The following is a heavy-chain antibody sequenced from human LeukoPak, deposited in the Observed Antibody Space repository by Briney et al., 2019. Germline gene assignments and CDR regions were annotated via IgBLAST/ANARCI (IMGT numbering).Heavy chain of an antibody. Sequence: SETLSLTCAVYGGSFSGYYWSWIRQPPGKGLEWIGEINHSGSTNYNPSLKSRVTISVDTSKNQFSLKLSSVTAADTAVYYCARGRDYYDSSGYYFDWGQGTLVTVSS. J-gene: IGHJ4*02. CDR3: ARGRDYYDSSGYYFD. CDR2: INHSGST. CDR1: GGSFSGYY. D-gene: IGHD3-22*01. V-gene: IGHV4-34*01.